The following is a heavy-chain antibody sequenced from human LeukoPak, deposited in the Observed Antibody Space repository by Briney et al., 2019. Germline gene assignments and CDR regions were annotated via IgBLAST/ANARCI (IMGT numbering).Heavy chain of an antibody. D-gene: IGHD6-19*01. Sequence: GGSLRLSCAASGFTFSSYSMNWVRQAPGKGLEWVSYISSSSSTIYYADSVKGRFTISRDNAKNSLYLQMNSLRAEDTAVYYCTKDAFYSSGTYFDLWGQGTLVTVSS. CDR2: ISSSSSTI. J-gene: IGHJ4*02. CDR1: GFTFSSYS. V-gene: IGHV3-48*01. CDR3: TKDAFYSSGTYFDL.